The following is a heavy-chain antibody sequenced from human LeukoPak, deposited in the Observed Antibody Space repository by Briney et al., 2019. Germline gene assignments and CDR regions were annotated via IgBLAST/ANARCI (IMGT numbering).Heavy chain of an antibody. CDR3: ASYSGYDYVCDY. V-gene: IGHV1-69*05. Sequence: ASVKVSCKASGGTFSSYAISWVRQAPGQGLEWMGRIIPIFDTANYAQKFQGRVTITTDESTSTAYMELSSLRSEDTAVYYCASYSGYDYVCDYWGQGTLVTVSS. CDR2: IIPIFDTA. J-gene: IGHJ4*02. CDR1: GGTFSSYA. D-gene: IGHD5-12*01.